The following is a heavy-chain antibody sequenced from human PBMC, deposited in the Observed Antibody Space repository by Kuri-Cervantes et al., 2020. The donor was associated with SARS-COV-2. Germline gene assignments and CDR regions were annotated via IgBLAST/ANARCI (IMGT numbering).Heavy chain of an antibody. J-gene: IGHJ4*02. CDR1: GYTFTGYY. V-gene: IGHV1-2*02. D-gene: IGHD2-2*01. CDR2: INPNSGGA. CDR3: ARDFSGDIVVVPAI. Sequence: ASVKVSCKASGYTFTGYYMHWVRQAPGQGLEWMGWINPNSGGANYAQKFQGRVTMTRDTSISTAYMELSRLRSDDTAVYYCARDFSGDIVVVPAIWGQGTLVTVFS.